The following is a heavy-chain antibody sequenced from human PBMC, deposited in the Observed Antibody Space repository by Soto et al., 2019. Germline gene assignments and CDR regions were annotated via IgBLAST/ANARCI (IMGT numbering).Heavy chain of an antibody. CDR1: GFTFSSYG. V-gene: IGHV3-33*01. Sequence: QVQLVESGGGVVQPGRSLRLSCAASGFTFSSYGMHWVRQAPGKGLEWVAVIWYDGSNKYYADSVKGRFTISRDNSKNTLSLQMNSLRAEETAVYYCARDGGNLPFDYWGQGTLVTVSS. J-gene: IGHJ4*02. D-gene: IGHD2-15*01. CDR2: IWYDGSNK. CDR3: ARDGGNLPFDY.